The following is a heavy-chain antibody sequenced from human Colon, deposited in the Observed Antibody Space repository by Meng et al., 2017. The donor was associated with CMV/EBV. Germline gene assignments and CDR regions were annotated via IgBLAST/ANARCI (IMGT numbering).Heavy chain of an antibody. CDR1: GGSIFATEYY. J-gene: IGHJ4*02. D-gene: IGHD6-19*01. Sequence: GSLRLSCTVSGGSIFATEYYWGWIRQPPGKGLEWIGSIYYSGSTYYNPSLKSRVTISVDTSKNQFSLKLSSVTAADTAVYYCARDLSWLGLYYFDYWGQGTLVTVSS. CDR3: ARDLSWLGLYYFDY. V-gene: IGHV4-39*07. CDR2: IYYSGST.